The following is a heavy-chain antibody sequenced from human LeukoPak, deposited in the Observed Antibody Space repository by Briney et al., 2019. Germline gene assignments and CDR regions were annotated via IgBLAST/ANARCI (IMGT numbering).Heavy chain of an antibody. CDR2: INHSGST. V-gene: IGHV4-34*01. CDR1: GGSFSGFY. CDR3: ARVGHTAMRY. D-gene: IGHD5-18*01. J-gene: IGHJ4*02. Sequence: SETLSLTCAVYGGSFSGFYWSWIRQPPGKGLEWIGEINHSGSTNYNPSLKSRVTISVDTSKNQFSLKLSSVTAADTAVYYCARVGHTAMRYWGQGTLVTVSS.